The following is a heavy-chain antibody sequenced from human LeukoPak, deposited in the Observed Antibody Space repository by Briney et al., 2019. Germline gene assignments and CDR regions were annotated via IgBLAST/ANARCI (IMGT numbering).Heavy chain of an antibody. CDR1: GFTFSSYD. D-gene: IGHD3-10*01. CDR3: ARGRGWGTFDI. Sequence: PGGSLRLSCAASGFTFSSYDMRWVRQGTGKGLEWVSAIGTAGDTYYPGSVKGRFTTSRENAKNSLYLQMNSLRVGDTAVYYCARGRGWGTFDIWGQGTMVTASS. J-gene: IGHJ3*02. V-gene: IGHV3-13*04. CDR2: IGTAGDT.